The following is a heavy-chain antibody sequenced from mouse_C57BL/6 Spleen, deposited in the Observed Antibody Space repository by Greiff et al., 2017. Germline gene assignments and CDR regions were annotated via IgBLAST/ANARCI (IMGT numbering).Heavy chain of an antibody. D-gene: IGHD2-3*01. V-gene: IGHV1-61*01. J-gene: IGHJ2*01. CDR3: ARGKGYYEH. CDR2: IYPSDSET. CDR1: GYTFTSYW. Sequence: QVQLQQPGAELVRPGSSVKLSCKASGYTFTSYWMDWVKQRPGQGLEWIGNIYPSDSETHYNQKFKDKATLTVDKSSSTAYMQLSSLTSEDSAVYYCARGKGYYEHWGQGTTLTVSS.